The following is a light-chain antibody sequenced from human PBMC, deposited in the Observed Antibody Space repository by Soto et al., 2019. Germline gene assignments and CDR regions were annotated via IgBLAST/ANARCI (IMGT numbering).Light chain of an antibody. CDR1: SSDVGGYNY. V-gene: IGLV2-14*01. Sequence: QSVLTQPASVSGSPGQSITIPCTGTSSDVGGYNYVSWYQQHPGKAPKVIIYDVTNRPSGVSNRFSGSKSGNTASLTISGLQVEDEADYYCSSYTSSSTLFGTGTKVTVL. CDR3: SSYTSSSTL. CDR2: DVT. J-gene: IGLJ1*01.